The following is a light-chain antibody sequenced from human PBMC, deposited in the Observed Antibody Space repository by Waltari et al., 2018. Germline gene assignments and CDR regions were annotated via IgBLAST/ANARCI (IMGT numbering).Light chain of an antibody. J-gene: IGLJ2*01. CDR3: SSYAGSNNVV. Sequence: QSALTQPPPAPGPPGQSAPFPSTRPSSVVGGYNSFSWNKQHPGKAPKLMIYEVNKRPSGVPDRFSGSKSGNTASLTVSGLQAEDEADYYCSSYAGSNNVVFGGGTKLTVL. CDR1: SSVVGGYNS. V-gene: IGLV2-8*01. CDR2: EVN.